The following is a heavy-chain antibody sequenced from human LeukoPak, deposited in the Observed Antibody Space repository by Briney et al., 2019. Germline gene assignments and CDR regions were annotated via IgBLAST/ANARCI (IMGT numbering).Heavy chain of an antibody. CDR2: MNRDGGEQ. CDR3: ARDDGIIRFGGQDV. CDR1: GFTFSDYW. Sequence: GGSLRLSCAASGFTFSDYWLSWVRQAPGKGLEWVANMNRDGGEQNSVDSMKGRITISRDNAKTRLYLKMNSLRVEDRAGDYCARDDGIIRFGGQDVRGQGTTVTVS. D-gene: IGHD3-16*01. J-gene: IGHJ6*02. V-gene: IGHV3-7*01.